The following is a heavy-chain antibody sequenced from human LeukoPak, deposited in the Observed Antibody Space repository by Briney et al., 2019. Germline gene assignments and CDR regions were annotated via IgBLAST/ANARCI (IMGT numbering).Heavy chain of an antibody. V-gene: IGHV3-30*18. J-gene: IGHJ6*03. CDR3: AKPVFRRFGFYSNYLDV. CDR2: ISDDKLNE. Sequence: GALRLSCAASGFTFSSYAMHWVRQAPGKGLEWVALISDDKLNEYYADSVKGRFTISRDNSKNILYLQMNSLRTEDTAVYYCAKPVFRRFGFYSNYLDVWGKGPTVTVSS. CDR1: GFTFSSYA. D-gene: IGHD3-10*01.